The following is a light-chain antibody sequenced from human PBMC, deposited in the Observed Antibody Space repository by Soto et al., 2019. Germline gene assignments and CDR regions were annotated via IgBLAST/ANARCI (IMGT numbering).Light chain of an antibody. V-gene: IGLV2-14*01. CDR3: ASYTSSSTRV. CDR1: SSDVGGYNY. J-gene: IGLJ1*01. Sequence: LTQPASVSGSPGQSITISCTGTSSDVGGYNYVSWYQQHPGQAPKLMIYEVTNRPSGVSNRFSGSRSGNTASLTISGLQPEDEADYYCASYTSSSTRVFGTGTKVTVL. CDR2: EVT.